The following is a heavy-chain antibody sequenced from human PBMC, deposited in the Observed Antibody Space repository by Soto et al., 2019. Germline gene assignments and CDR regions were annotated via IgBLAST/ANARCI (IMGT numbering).Heavy chain of an antibody. Sequence: SQPLSLSCAICGGSVSSNTASWDWIRRCPSRGLEGLGGTYYRSNWYNDYVISVKRRIPLNPEPSKNQFSLHLNSVTPEETAVYYWATCRICFQIGGQGTKVTVSS. CDR1: GGSVSSNTAS. CDR3: ATCRICFQI. J-gene: IGHJ3*02. CDR2: TYYRSNWYN. V-gene: IGHV6-1*01. D-gene: IGHD1-20*01.